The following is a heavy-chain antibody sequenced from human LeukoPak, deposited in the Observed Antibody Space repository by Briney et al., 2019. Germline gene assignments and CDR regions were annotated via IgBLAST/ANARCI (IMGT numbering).Heavy chain of an antibody. Sequence: GGSLRLSCAASGFTVSSNYMSWVRQAPGKGLEWVSVIYSGGSTYYADSVKGRFTISGDNSKNTLYLQMNSLRAEDTAVYYCARDRSYYYDSSGTDAFDIWGQGTVVTVSS. CDR2: IYSGGST. CDR1: GFTVSSNY. CDR3: ARDRSYYYDSSGTDAFDI. J-gene: IGHJ3*02. D-gene: IGHD3-22*01. V-gene: IGHV3-66*01.